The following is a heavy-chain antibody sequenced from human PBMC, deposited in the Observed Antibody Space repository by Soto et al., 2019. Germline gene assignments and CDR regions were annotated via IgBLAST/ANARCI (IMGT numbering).Heavy chain of an antibody. V-gene: IGHV4-59*01. Sequence: PSETLSLTCTVSGGSISSYYWSWIRQPPGKGLEWIGYIYYSGSTNYNPSLKSRVTISVDTSKNQFSLKLSSVTAADTAVYYCAREWRYDCSNYYPFDYWGQGTLITVSS. J-gene: IGHJ4*02. D-gene: IGHD4-4*01. CDR1: GGSISSYY. CDR3: AREWRYDCSNYYPFDY. CDR2: IYYSGST.